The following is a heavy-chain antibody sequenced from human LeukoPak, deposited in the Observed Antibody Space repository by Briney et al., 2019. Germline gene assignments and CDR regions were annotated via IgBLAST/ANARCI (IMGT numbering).Heavy chain of an antibody. Sequence: GGSLRLSCAASGFTFSSYGMHWVRQAPGKGLEWVAVISYDGSNKYYADSVKGRFTISRDNSKNTLYLQMNSLRAEDTAVYYCARDQDPVLGRDAFDIWGQGTMVTVSS. CDR1: GFTFSSYG. D-gene: IGHD3-3*02. V-gene: IGHV3-30*03. CDR3: ARDQDPVLGRDAFDI. J-gene: IGHJ3*02. CDR2: ISYDGSNK.